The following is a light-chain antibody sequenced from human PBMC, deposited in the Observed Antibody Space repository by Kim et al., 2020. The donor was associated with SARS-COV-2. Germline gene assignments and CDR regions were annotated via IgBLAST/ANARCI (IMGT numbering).Light chain of an antibody. V-gene: IGLV1-47*01. CDR2: RND. J-gene: IGLJ1*01. Sequence: GQRVTISCSGSISNLGSHSVYWYQQFPGTAPKLLIYRNDQRPSGVPDRFSGSKSGTSAYLAISGLRSADEADYYCAARDDTLSGFLFGGGTKVTVL. CDR1: ISNLGSHS. CDR3: AARDDTLSGFL.